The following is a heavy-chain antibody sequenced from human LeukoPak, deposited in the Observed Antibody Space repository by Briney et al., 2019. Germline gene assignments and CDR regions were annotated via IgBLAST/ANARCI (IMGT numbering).Heavy chain of an antibody. D-gene: IGHD3-10*01. Sequence: WGSLRLSCAASGFTFSNYNMHWVRQAPGKGLEWVSYITLSRSTIYYADSVEGRFTISRDDSKKTLYLQMNSLRAEDTAVYYCAKDLGFGELNRYDYWGQGTLVTVSS. CDR1: GFTFSNYN. J-gene: IGHJ4*02. CDR3: AKDLGFGELNRYDY. V-gene: IGHV3-48*01. CDR2: ITLSRSTI.